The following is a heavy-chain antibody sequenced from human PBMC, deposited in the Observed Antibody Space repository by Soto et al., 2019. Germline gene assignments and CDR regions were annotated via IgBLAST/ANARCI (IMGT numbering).Heavy chain of an antibody. CDR1: GFTFSSYT. CDR3: ARGQYSMDV. CDR2: ISNSGSPK. V-gene: IGHV3-48*02. Sequence: AGGSLRLSCAASGFTFSSYTMNWVRQAPGKGLEWISYISNSGSPKYYGDSVKGRFTISRDNAKNSLYLQMDSLRDEDTAVYYCARGQYSMDVWGQGTTVTVSS. J-gene: IGHJ6*02.